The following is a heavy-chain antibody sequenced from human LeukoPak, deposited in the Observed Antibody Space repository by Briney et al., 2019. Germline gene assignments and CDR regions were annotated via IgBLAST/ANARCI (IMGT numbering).Heavy chain of an antibody. CDR1: AYIFTTYW. D-gene: IGHD6-13*01. CDR2: IYPGDSDT. Sequence: GESLKISCKGSAYIFTTYWIGWVRQMPGKGLEWMGFIYPGDSDTTYSPSFQGQITISADKSTSTAYLQWSSMKASDTAMYYCARHKSIAVAGGADYWGQGTLVIVSS. CDR3: ARHKSIAVAGGADY. V-gene: IGHV5-51*01. J-gene: IGHJ4*02.